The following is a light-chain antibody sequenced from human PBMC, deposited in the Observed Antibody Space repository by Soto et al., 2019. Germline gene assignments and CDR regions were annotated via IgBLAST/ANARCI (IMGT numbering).Light chain of an antibody. V-gene: IGKV3-20*01. Sequence: EIVLTQSPATLSLSPGERATLSCRASQSVSSTSLAWYQQKPGQAPSLLIFGASSRATGIPDRFSGSGSGTDFTLTISRLEPEDFAVYYCQHYGSSPRWTFGQGTKVDIK. CDR3: QHYGSSPRWT. CDR1: QSVSSTS. CDR2: GAS. J-gene: IGKJ1*01.